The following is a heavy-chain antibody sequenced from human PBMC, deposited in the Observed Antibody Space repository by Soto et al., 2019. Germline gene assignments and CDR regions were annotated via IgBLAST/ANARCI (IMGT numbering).Heavy chain of an antibody. CDR1: GFTFSKFG. Sequence: PMRVPCDASGFTFSKFGIHWVRQAPDKRLEWGAVVSYDGSFKYYADSVKGRFTISRDNSKNTLYLQMNILSPEDTALYYCAKYSDRLLFGYYSDGMDVWGQGITVTVSS. J-gene: IGHJ6*02. CDR2: VSYDGSFK. V-gene: IGHV3-30*18. CDR3: AKYSDRLLFGYYSDGMDV. D-gene: IGHD2-2*01.